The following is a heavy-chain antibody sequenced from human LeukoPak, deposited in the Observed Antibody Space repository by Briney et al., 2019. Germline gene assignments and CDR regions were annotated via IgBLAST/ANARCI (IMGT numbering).Heavy chain of an antibody. CDR3: ARRSFYSNYCHFDY. V-gene: IGHV4-59*08. CDR1: GGSIRSYY. Sequence: SETLSLTCTVSGGSIRSYYWSWIRQPPGKGLEWIGYIYYSGNTNYNPSLKSRVTISVDTSKNQFTLKLSSVTAADTAVYYCARRSFYSNYCHFDYWGQGTLVTVSS. J-gene: IGHJ4*02. CDR2: IYYSGNT. D-gene: IGHD4-11*01.